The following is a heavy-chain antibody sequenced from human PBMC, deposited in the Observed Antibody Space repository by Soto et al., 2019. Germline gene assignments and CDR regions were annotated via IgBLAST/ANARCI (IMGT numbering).Heavy chain of an antibody. J-gene: IGHJ4*02. CDR2: IGVSGDTT. Sequence: EVQLLESGGGLVQPGGSLRLSCAASEFTFSTYAMSRVRPAPGKGLEWFSAIGVSGDTTYYADSVKGRFTISRDNSKNTLYLQMGSLRAEETAVYYCAKVRRFGELRSLYWGQGTLVTVSS. CDR1: EFTFSTYA. D-gene: IGHD3-10*01. V-gene: IGHV3-23*01. CDR3: AKVRRFGELRSLY.